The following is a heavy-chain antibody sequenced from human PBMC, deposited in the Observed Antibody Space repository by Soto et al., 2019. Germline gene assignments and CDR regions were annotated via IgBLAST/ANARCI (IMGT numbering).Heavy chain of an antibody. Sequence: GESLKISCKGSGYSFTSYWICWVRQMPGKGLEWMGIIYPGDSDTRYSPSFQGQVTISADKSISTAYLQWSSLKASDTAMYYCARQAYYYGSGSYYNNWFDPWGQGTLVTVSS. CDR3: ARQAYYYGSGSYYNNWFDP. CDR2: IYPGDSDT. D-gene: IGHD3-10*01. CDR1: GYSFTSYW. J-gene: IGHJ5*02. V-gene: IGHV5-51*01.